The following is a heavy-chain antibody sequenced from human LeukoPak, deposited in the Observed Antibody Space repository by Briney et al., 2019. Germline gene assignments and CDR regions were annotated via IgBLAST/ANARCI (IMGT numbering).Heavy chain of an antibody. Sequence: PGESLRLSCAASGFTFTTYWMSWVRQAPGKGLEWVANIKQDGTERYYVDSVKGRFTISRDNAKNTLYLQINSLRDEDTAVYYCAKDDAWLQYNDWGQGTLVTVSS. CDR3: AKDDAWLQYND. V-gene: IGHV3-7*03. D-gene: IGHD5-24*01. CDR2: IKQDGTER. CDR1: GFTFTTYW. J-gene: IGHJ4*02.